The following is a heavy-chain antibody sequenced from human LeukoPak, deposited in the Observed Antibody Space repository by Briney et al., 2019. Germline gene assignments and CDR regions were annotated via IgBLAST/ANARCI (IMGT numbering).Heavy chain of an antibody. CDR2: ISSSAGTI. Sequence: GWSLRLSCAASGFSFSDYYMSWVRQAPGKGLEWLSYISSSAGTIYYADSVKGRFTISRDNAKNSLYLQVNSLRAEDTAVYYCARDLGSGCFDYWGQGTLVTVSS. J-gene: IGHJ4*02. D-gene: IGHD6-19*01. V-gene: IGHV3-11*04. CDR3: ARDLGSGCFDY. CDR1: GFSFSDYY.